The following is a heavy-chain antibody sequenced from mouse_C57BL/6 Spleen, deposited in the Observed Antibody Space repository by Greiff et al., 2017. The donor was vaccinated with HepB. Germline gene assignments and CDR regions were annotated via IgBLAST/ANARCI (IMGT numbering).Heavy chain of an antibody. J-gene: IGHJ3*01. CDR2: INPNHGGT. V-gene: IGHV1-22*01. Sequence: VQLQESGPELVKPGASVKMSCKASGYTFTDYNMHWVKQSHGKSLEWIGYINPNHGGTSYNQKFKGKATLTVNTSSSTAHMELRSLTSEDSAVYYCARTGDYDWFAYWGQGTLVTVSA. D-gene: IGHD2-4*01. CDR3: ARTGDYDWFAY. CDR1: GYTFTDYN.